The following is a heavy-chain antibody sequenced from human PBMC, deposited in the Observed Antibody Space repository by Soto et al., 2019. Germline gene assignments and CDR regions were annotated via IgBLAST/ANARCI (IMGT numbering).Heavy chain of an antibody. CDR1: GFTFSSYA. Sequence: GGSLRLSCAASGFTFSSYATSWVRQAPGKGLEWVSAISGSGGSTYYADSVKGRFTISRDNSKNTLYLQMNSLRAEDTAVYYCAKPKFPYYDILTGNYFNYWGQGTLVTVSS. J-gene: IGHJ4*02. CDR3: AKPKFPYYDILTGNYFNY. V-gene: IGHV3-23*01. CDR2: ISGSGGST. D-gene: IGHD3-9*01.